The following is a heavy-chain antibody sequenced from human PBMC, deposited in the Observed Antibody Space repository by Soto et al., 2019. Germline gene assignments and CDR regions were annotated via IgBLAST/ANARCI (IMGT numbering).Heavy chain of an antibody. J-gene: IGHJ4*02. CDR1: GYTFATYA. Sequence: GASVKVSCKASGYTFATYAIHWVRQAPGQRLEWMAWINAGNGKTEYSRNFQGRVTITSDTSASTAYMELISLRSADTAVYYCARELATGNLPFDYWGQGALVTVSS. CDR2: INAGNGKT. CDR3: ARELATGNLPFDY. V-gene: IGHV1-3*01.